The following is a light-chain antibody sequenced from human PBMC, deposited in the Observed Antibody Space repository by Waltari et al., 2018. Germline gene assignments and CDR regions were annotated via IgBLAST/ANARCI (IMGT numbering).Light chain of an antibody. CDR1: QDISSA. Sequence: EIQLTQSPSSVSASVGDRVTITCRVGQDISSALAWYQQKPGQAPKLMIYAVSSLQSGVPTRFGGSGSGTDFTLTIRSLRPEDRATYYCQQGSSCPPTFGQATKVEI. CDR3: QQGSSCPPT. CDR2: AVS. J-gene: IGKJ1*01. V-gene: IGKV1-12*01.